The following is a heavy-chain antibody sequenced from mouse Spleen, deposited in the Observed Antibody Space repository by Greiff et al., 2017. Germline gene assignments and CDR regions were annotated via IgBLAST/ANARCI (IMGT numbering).Heavy chain of an antibody. Sequence: QVQLQQPGAELVMPGASVKMSCKASGYTFTDYWMHWVKQRPGQGLEWIGAIDTSDSYTSYNQKFKGKATLTVDESSSTAYMQLSSLTSEDSAVYYCARGRKYYFDYWGQGTTLTVSS. J-gene: IGHJ2*01. CDR3: ARGRKYYFDY. CDR2: IDTSDSYT. V-gene: IGHV1-69*01. CDR1: GYTFTDYW.